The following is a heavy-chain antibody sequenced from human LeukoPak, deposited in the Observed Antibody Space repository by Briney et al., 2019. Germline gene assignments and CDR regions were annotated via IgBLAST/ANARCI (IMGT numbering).Heavy chain of an antibody. CDR1: GGSVSSSSDC. V-gene: IGHV4-39*01. J-gene: IGHJ2*01. CDR2: IYYSGST. CDR3: AKHHEGQSVNYRYFDL. Sequence: SETLSLTCTVSGGSVSSSSDCWGWIRQPRGKGLEWFGRIYYSGSTYYNPSLKSRVTLSVDPSKNPFSLGLSPVSAADTALYYCAKHHEGQSVNYRYFDLWGRGTLVSVFS.